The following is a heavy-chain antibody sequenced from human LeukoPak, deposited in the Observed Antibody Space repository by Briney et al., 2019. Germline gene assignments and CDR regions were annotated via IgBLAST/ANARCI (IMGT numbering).Heavy chain of an antibody. V-gene: IGHV3-53*01. CDR2: IYGAGST. J-gene: IGHJ4*02. D-gene: IGHD2-15*01. CDR1: GFTLGDYA. CDR3: ARAIQFGGYFDY. Sequence: GSVRLSCTASGFTLGDYAMSWVRQAPGKGLEWVSVIYGAGSTYSADCVKGRFTISRDNYKNTLYLQMNSLRVEDTAVYYCARAIQFGGYFDYWGQGTLVTVS.